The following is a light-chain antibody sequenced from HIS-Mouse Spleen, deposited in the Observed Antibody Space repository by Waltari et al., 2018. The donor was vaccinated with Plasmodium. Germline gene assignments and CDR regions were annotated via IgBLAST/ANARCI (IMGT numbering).Light chain of an antibody. CDR1: KLGDKY. Sequence: SYELTQPPSVSVSPGQTASIPCSGDKLGDKYACWYQQKPGQSPVLVIYQDSKRPSGIPERFAGLNSGNTATLTISGTQAMDEADYYCQAWDSSTVVFGGGTKLTGL. CDR2: QDS. CDR3: QAWDSSTVV. V-gene: IGLV3-1*01. J-gene: IGLJ2*01.